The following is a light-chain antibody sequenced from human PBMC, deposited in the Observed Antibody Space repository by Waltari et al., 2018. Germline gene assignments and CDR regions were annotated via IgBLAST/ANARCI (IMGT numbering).Light chain of an antibody. CDR1: DRDVGSYDF. J-gene: IGLJ1*01. CDR2: EVS. Sequence: QSALTQPASVSGSPGPSTTISCSGTDRDVGSYDFVSWYQQHPGKAPHLIIYEVSNRPSGISNRFSASKSGNTASLTISGLQAEDEADYYCSSYTASSAPGVFGTGTRVTVL. CDR3: SSYTASSAPGV. V-gene: IGLV2-14*01.